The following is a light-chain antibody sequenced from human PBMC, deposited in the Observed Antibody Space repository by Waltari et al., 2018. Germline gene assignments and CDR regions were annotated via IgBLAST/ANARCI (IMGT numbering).Light chain of an antibody. CDR2: TYN. CDR3: ATWDDTLHGCWV. V-gene: IGLV1-44*01. Sequence: QSVLTQPPSASGTPGQRVTISCSGSSSNIGSDTVNWFQHLPGTAPKLLIHTYNPRPAGVPDRFSGSKSGTSASLAISGLQSEDEADYYCATWDDTLHGCWVFGGGTKLTVL. J-gene: IGLJ3*02. CDR1: SSNIGSDT.